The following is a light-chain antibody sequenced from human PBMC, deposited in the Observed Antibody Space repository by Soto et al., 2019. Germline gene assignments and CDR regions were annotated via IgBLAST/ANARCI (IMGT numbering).Light chain of an antibody. V-gene: IGKV3-11*01. CDR1: QSVSSY. CDR2: DAS. Sequence: EIVLTQSPATLSLSPGERATLSCRASQSVSSYLAWYQQKPGQAPRLLIYDASNRATGIPARFSGSGSGTDFTLTISSLKPEDFAVYYCQQRRNWPITFGQGTRLEIK. CDR3: QQRRNWPIT. J-gene: IGKJ5*01.